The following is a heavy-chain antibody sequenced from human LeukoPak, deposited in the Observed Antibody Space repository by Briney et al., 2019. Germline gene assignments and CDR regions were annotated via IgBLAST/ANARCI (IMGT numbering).Heavy chain of an antibody. D-gene: IGHD2-21*02. CDR2: ISAYNGNT. V-gene: IGHV1-18*01. Sequence: ASVKVSCKASGYTFTSYGISWVRQAPGQGLEWMGWISAYNGNTNYAQKLQGRVTMTTDTSTSTAYMELRSLRSEDTAVYYCARSYCGGDCYYFSRYYYCMDVWGKGTTVTVSS. CDR3: ARSYCGGDCYYFSRYYYCMDV. CDR1: GYTFTSYG. J-gene: IGHJ6*03.